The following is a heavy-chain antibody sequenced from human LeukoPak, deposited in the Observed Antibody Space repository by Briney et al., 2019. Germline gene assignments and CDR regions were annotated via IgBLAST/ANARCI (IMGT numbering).Heavy chain of an antibody. CDR1: GYSFATYW. CDR3: ARSYSSSWAGFDP. CDR2: IYPGDSDT. J-gene: IGHJ5*02. Sequence: GESLKISCKGSGYSFATYWIGWVRQTPGKGLEWMGIIYPGDSDTRYSPSFQGQVTISADKSINTAYLQWSSLKASDTAMYYCARSYSSSWAGFDPWGQGTLVTVSS. D-gene: IGHD6-13*01. V-gene: IGHV5-51*01.